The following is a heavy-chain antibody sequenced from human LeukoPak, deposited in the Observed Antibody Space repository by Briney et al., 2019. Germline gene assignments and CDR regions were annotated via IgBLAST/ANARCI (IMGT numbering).Heavy chain of an antibody. D-gene: IGHD1-1*01. CDR2: ISSSSTTI. CDR3: ARGYLYAFDI. V-gene: IGHV3-48*02. J-gene: IGHJ3*02. Sequence: TGGSLRLSCADSGFTFSSYSMNWVRQAPGKGLEWVSYISSSSTTIYYADSVKGRFTISRDNAKNSLFLQMNGLRDEDTAVYYCARGYLYAFDIWGQGTVVTVSS. CDR1: GFTFSSYS.